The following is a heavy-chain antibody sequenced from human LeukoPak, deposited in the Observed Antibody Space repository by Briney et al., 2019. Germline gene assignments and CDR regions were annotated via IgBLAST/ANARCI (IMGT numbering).Heavy chain of an antibody. CDR3: ARGHSNCSPTSCYFLSAY. J-gene: IGHJ4*02. D-gene: IGHD2-2*01. Sequence: SETLSLTCTVSGGSISSYYWSWIRQPPGKGLEWIGYFYNSGRTNYNPSLKSRVTISVDTSKNQFSLRLSSVTAADTAVYYCARGHSNCSPTSCYFLSAYWGQGTLVTVSS. V-gene: IGHV4-59*01. CDR1: GGSISSYY. CDR2: FYNSGRT.